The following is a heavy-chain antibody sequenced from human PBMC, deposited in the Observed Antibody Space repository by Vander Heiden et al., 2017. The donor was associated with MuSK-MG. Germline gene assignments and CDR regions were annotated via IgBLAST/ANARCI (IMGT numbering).Heavy chain of an antibody. J-gene: IGHJ4*02. CDR1: GFTFISYA. CDR2: ISGSGGST. Sequence: EVQLVEPGGGLVQPGGSLRLSCAASGFTFISYAMSRVRQAPGKGLEWVSAISGSGGSTYDADSVKGRFTISRDNSKNTLYLQMNSLRAEDTAVYYWAKETYYYGSGSYPYFDYWGQGTLVTVSS. D-gene: IGHD3-10*01. V-gene: IGHV3-23*04. CDR3: AKETYYYGSGSYPYFDY.